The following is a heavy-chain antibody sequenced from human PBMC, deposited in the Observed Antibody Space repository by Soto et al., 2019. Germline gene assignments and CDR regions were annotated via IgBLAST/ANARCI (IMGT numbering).Heavy chain of an antibody. D-gene: IGHD3-3*01. Sequence: ASVKVSCTASGYTFTSYGISWVRPAPGQGLEWMGWISAYNGNTNYAQKLQGRVTMTTYTSTSTAYMELRSLRSDDTAVYYCARDSPVLRLLEWPRFDYGGQGTLVTVSS. CDR1: GYTFTSYG. CDR3: ARDSPVLRLLEWPRFDY. V-gene: IGHV1-18*04. CDR2: ISAYNGNT. J-gene: IGHJ4*02.